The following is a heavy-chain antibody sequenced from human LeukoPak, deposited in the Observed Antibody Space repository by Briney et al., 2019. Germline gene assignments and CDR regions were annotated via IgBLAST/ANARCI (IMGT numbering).Heavy chain of an antibody. CDR2: ISSSGSTI. CDR1: GFTFSSYE. CDR3: AKGPGSRHGD. V-gene: IGHV3-48*03. Sequence: GGSLRLSCAASGFTFSSYEMNWVRQAPGKGLEWVSYISSSGSTIYYADSVKGRFTISRDNSKNTLYLQMISLRAEDTAIYYCAKGPGSRHGDWGQGTLVTVPS. J-gene: IGHJ4*02. D-gene: IGHD4-17*01.